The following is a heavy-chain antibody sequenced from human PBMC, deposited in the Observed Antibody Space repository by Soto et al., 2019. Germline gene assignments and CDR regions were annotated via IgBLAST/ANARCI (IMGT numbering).Heavy chain of an antibody. CDR1: GFTVSSNY. J-gene: IGHJ3*02. Sequence: GGSLRLSCAASGFTVSSNYMSWVRQAPGKGLEWVSVIYSGGSTYYADSVKGRFTISRDNSKNTLYLQMNSLRAEDTAVYYCARGISSSWYISDLDAFDIWGQGTMVTVSS. D-gene: IGHD6-13*01. V-gene: IGHV3-66*01. CDR2: IYSGGST. CDR3: ARGISSSWYISDLDAFDI.